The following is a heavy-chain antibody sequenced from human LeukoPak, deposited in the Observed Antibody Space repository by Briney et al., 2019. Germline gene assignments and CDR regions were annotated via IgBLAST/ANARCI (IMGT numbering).Heavy chain of an antibody. CDR2: ISGSGGST. J-gene: IGHJ4*02. D-gene: IGHD6-19*01. CDR1: GFTFSSYA. CDR3: AKDLIAVAGTALDY. V-gene: IGHV3-23*01. Sequence: AGSLRLSCAASGFTFSSYAMSWVRQAPGKGLEWVSAISGSGGSTYYADSVKGRFTISTDNSTNTLYLQMNSLRAEDTAVYYCAKDLIAVAGTALDYWGRGTLVTVSS.